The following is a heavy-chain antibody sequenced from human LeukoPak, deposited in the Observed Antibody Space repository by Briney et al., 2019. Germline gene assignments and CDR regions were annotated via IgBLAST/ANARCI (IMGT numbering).Heavy chain of an antibody. CDR1: GGTFSSYA. D-gene: IGHD3-10*01. Sequence: SVKVSCKASGGTFSSYAIGWVRQAPGQGLEWMGGIIPIFGTANYAQKFQGRVTITADESTSTAYMELSSLRSEDTAVYYCARGGWFGELSASSFDYWGQGTLVTVSS. CDR3: ARGGWFGELSASSFDY. CDR2: IIPIFGTA. J-gene: IGHJ4*02. V-gene: IGHV1-69*13.